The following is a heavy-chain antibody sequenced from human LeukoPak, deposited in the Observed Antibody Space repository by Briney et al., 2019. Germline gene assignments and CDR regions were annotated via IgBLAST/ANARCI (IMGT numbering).Heavy chain of an antibody. CDR2: IYHSGST. J-gene: IGHJ5*02. V-gene: IGHV4-38-2*01. D-gene: IGHD3-9*01. CDR1: GYSISSGYY. Sequence: SETLSLTCAVSGYSISSGYYWGWTRQPPGKGLEWIGSIYHSGSTYYNPSLKSRVTISVDTSKNQFSLKLSSVTAADTAVYYCARVGTLTGYKGINWFDPWGQGTLVTVSS. CDR3: ARVGTLTGYKGINWFDP.